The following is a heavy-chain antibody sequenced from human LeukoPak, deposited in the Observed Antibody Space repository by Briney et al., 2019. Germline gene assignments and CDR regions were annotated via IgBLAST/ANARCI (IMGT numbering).Heavy chain of an antibody. Sequence: GGSLRLSCAASGFTFSQYAMNWVRQAPGKGLEWVAVISYDGSTKYYADSVKGRFTISRDNSKNTLYLQMNSLRAEDTAVYYCARDLFEDGYNFDYWGQGTLVTVSS. D-gene: IGHD5-24*01. V-gene: IGHV3-30-3*01. CDR1: GFTFSQYA. J-gene: IGHJ4*02. CDR2: ISYDGSTK. CDR3: ARDLFEDGYNFDY.